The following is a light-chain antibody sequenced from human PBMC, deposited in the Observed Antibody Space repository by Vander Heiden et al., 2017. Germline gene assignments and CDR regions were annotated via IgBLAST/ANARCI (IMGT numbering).Light chain of an antibody. CDR1: SSDVGGYHY. Sequence: QSALTQPASVSGSPGPSITISCTGTSSDVGGYHYVSWYQQHPGKAPKLMIYDVSKRPSGVSNRFSGSKSGNTASLTISGLQAEDEADYYCSSSTTSSTRLVFGGGTKVTVL. CDR3: SSSTTSSTRLV. J-gene: IGLJ2*01. V-gene: IGLV2-14*03. CDR2: DVS.